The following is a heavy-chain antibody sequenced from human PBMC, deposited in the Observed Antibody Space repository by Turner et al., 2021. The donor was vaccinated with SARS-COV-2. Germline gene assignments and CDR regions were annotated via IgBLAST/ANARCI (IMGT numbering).Heavy chain of an antibody. Sequence: EVQLVESGGGLVEPGGSLRLSCAASGFTVSSTYMSWVRQAPGKGLEWVSVIYSGGSTFYADSVKGRFTSSRDNSKNTLYLQMNSLRAEDTAVYYCARDLGGLRFDYWGQGTLVTVSS. CDR1: GFTVSSTY. CDR3: ARDLGGLRFDY. D-gene: IGHD2-15*01. J-gene: IGHJ4*02. V-gene: IGHV3-66*01. CDR2: IYSGGST.